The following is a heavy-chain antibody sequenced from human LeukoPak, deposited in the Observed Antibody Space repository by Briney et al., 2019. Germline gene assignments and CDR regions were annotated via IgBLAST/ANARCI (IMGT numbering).Heavy chain of an antibody. CDR1: GGTFSSYA. CDR2: IIPILGIA. Sequence: ASVKVSCKASGGTFSSYAISWVRQAPGQGLEWMGRIIPILGIANYAQKFQGRVTITADKSTSTAHMELSSLRSEDTAVYYCARGAWGKGFDYWGQGTLVTVSS. CDR3: ARGAWGKGFDY. D-gene: IGHD3-16*01. J-gene: IGHJ4*02. V-gene: IGHV1-69*04.